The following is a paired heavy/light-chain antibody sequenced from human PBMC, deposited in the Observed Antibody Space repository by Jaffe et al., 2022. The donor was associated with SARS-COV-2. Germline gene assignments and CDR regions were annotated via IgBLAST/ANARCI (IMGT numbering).Heavy chain of an antibody. D-gene: IGHD1-26*01. Sequence: EVQLVQSGAEVKKPGESLRISCGTSGYSFTGTSGYSITNYWISWVRQMPGKGLDWMGRIDPSDSYTNYSPSFQGRVTISADKSTSTVYLQWRSLQASDSAIYYCARHLRGYYYVGLDVWGQGTTVTVSS. J-gene: IGHJ6*02. CDR3: ARHLRGYYYVGLDV. V-gene: IGHV5-10-1*03. CDR2: IDPSDSYT. CDR1: GYSFTGTSGYSITNYW.
Light chain of an antibody. CDR3: QQYGSSPT. J-gene: IGKJ1*01. CDR2: GAS. Sequence: EIVLTQSPGTLSLSPGERATLSCRASQSVSRSDLAWYQQKPGQAPRLLIYGASSRAAGIPDRFSGSGSGADFTLTISRLEPEDFAVYYCQQYGSSPTFGQGTKVEIK. V-gene: IGKV3-20*01. CDR1: QSVSRSD.